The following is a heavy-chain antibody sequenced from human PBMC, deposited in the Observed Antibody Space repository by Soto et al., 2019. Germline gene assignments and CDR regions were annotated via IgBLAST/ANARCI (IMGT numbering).Heavy chain of an antibody. D-gene: IGHD6-6*01. J-gene: IGHJ5*02. CDR3: ARDWGRRYSSSLNWFDP. Sequence: ASVKVSCKASGYTFTSYGISWVRQAPGQGLEWMGWISAYNGNTNYAQKLQGRVTMTTDTSTSTAYMELRSLRSDDTAVYYCARDWGRRYSSSLNWFDPWGQGTLVTVSS. V-gene: IGHV1-18*01. CDR1: GYTFTSYG. CDR2: ISAYNGNT.